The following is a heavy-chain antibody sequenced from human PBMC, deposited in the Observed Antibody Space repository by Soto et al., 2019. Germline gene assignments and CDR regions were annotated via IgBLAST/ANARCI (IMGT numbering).Heavy chain of an antibody. V-gene: IGHV4-34*01. J-gene: IGHJ4*02. CDR2: INHSGRT. Sequence: PSETLSLTCAVYGGSFSGYCWSWIRQPPGKGLEWIGEINHSGRTNYDPSLKSRVTISVDTSKSQFSLKLSSVTAADTAVYYCARGRKYYDFWSGYSHPXYXFNYWGQGTLVTV. D-gene: IGHD3-3*01. CDR1: GGSFSGYC. CDR3: ARGRKYYDFWSGYSHPXYXFNY.